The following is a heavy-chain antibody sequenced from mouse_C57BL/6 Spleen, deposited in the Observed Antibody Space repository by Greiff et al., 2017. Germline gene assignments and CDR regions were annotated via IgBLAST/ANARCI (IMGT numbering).Heavy chain of an antibody. CDR2: ISSGGDYI. V-gene: IGHV5-9-1*02. D-gene: IGHD1-1*01. Sequence: DVQLVESGEGLVKPGGSLKLSCAASGFTFSSYAMSWVRQTPEKRLEWVAYISSGGDYIYYADTVKGRFTISRDNARNTLYLQMSSLKSEDTAMYYCTREGYYGSSYGWFAYWGQGTLVTVSA. CDR3: TREGYYGSSYGWFAY. J-gene: IGHJ3*01. CDR1: GFTFSSYA.